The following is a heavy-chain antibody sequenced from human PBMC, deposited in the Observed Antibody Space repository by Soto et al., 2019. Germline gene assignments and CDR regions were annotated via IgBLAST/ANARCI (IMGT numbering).Heavy chain of an antibody. Sequence: ASVKVSCKASGYTFTVYYMHWVRQAPGQELEWMGWINPKSGGTMYPQKFQGRVTMTWDTSISTAYMALTRLRSDDTAVYYCARDLAKGGGSAGFDYWGQGTLVTVSS. V-gene: IGHV1-2*02. CDR3: ARDLAKGGGSAGFDY. CDR2: INPKSGGT. J-gene: IGHJ4*02. D-gene: IGHD1-26*01. CDR1: GYTFTVYY.